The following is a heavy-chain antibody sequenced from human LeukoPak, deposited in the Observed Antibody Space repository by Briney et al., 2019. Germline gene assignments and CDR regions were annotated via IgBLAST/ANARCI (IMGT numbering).Heavy chain of an antibody. Sequence: SETLSLTCTVSGGSVSSGSYFWSWIRQPPGKGLEWIGFIYYNGNTNSSPSLKSRVTISVDTSKSQFSLKLTSVTAADTAVYYCARGCRSSRYQVDYWGQGTLVTVSS. CDR2: IYYNGNT. J-gene: IGHJ4*02. CDR3: ARGCRSSRYQVDY. D-gene: IGHD6-13*01. V-gene: IGHV4-61*01. CDR1: GGSVSSGSYF.